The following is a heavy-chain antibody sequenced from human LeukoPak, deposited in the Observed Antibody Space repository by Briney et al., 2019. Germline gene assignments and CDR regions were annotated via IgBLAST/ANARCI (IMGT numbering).Heavy chain of an antibody. Sequence: SETLSLTCTVSGYSISSGYYWGWIRQPPGKGLEWIGSIYHSGSTYYNPSLKSRVTISVDTSKNQFSLKLSSVTAADTAVYYCARARVVPAATFDYWGQGTLVTVSS. CDR3: ARARVVPAATFDY. D-gene: IGHD2-2*01. CDR1: GYSISSGYY. J-gene: IGHJ4*02. CDR2: IYHSGST. V-gene: IGHV4-38-2*02.